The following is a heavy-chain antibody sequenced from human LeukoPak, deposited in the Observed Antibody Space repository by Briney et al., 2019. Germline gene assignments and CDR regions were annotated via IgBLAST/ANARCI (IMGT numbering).Heavy chain of an antibody. CDR2: INHSGST. J-gene: IGHJ2*01. CDR3: ARTVVTLDWYFDL. D-gene: IGHD4-23*01. V-gene: IGHV4-34*01. Sequence: SETLSLTCAVYGGSFSGHYWNWIRQPPGKGLEWIGEINHSGSTNYNPSVKSRVTISLDTSKNQVSLKMRSVTAADTAVYYCARTVVTLDWYFDLWGRGTLVSVSS. CDR1: GGSFSGHY.